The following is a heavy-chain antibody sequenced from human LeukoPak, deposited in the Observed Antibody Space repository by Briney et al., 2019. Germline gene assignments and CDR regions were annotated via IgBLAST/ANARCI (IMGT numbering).Heavy chain of an antibody. CDR1: GFTFSSYS. D-gene: IGHD2-2*01. J-gene: IGHJ3*02. CDR3: ARNPPAAFGPDI. Sequence: GGSLRLSCAASGFTFSSYSMNWVRQAPGKGLEWVSSICSSSSYIYYADSVKGRFTISRDNAKNSLYLQMNSLRAEDTAVYYCARNPPAAFGPDIWGQGTMVTVSS. V-gene: IGHV3-21*01. CDR2: ICSSSSYI.